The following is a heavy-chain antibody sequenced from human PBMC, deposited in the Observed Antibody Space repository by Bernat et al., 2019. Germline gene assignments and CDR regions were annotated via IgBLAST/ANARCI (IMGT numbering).Heavy chain of an antibody. V-gene: IGHV3-33*01. J-gene: IGHJ4*02. CDR1: GFTFSSYG. CDR3: ARERDYYDSSGYYY. CDR2: IWYDGSNK. Sequence: QVQLVESGGGVVQPGRSLRLSCAASGFTFSSYGMHWVRQAPGKGLEWVAVIWYDGSNKYYADSVRGRFTISKDNSKSTLYLPMNSLRAEDTAVYYCARERDYYDSSGYYYWGQGTLVTVSS. D-gene: IGHD3-22*01.